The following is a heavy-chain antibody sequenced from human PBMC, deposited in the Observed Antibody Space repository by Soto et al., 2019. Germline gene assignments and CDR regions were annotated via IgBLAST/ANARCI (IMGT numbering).Heavy chain of an antibody. CDR2: ISGSGGST. D-gene: IGHD3-10*01. Sequence: GGSLRLSCAASGFTFSSYAMSWVRQAPGKGLEWVSAISGSGGSTYYADSVKGRFTISRDNSKNTLYLQMNSLRAEDTAVYYCAKDLYYYGSGSSGYWGQGTLVTVSS. CDR3: AKDLYYYGSGSSGY. CDR1: GFTFSSYA. J-gene: IGHJ4*02. V-gene: IGHV3-23*01.